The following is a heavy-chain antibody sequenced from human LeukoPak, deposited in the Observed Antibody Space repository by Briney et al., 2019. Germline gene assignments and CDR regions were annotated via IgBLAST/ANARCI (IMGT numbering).Heavy chain of an antibody. CDR1: GYTFTSYY. CDR3: ARSSGFSSWYSPFDY. CDR2: INPSGGST. V-gene: IGHV1-46*01. Sequence: ASVKVSCKASGYTFTSYYMHWARQAPGQGLEWMGIINPSGGSTSYAQKFQGRVTMTRDTSTSTVYMELSSLRSEDTAVYYCARSSGFSSWYSPFDYWGQGTLVTVSS. D-gene: IGHD6-13*01. J-gene: IGHJ4*02.